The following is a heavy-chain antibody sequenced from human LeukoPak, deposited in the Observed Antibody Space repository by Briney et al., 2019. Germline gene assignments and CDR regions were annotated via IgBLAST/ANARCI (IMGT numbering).Heavy chain of an antibody. J-gene: IGHJ6*03. CDR3: ARGAHYYYMDV. D-gene: IGHD4/OR15-4a*01. CDR1: GYTFTSYY. CDR2: INPTGGST. V-gene: IGHV1-46*01. Sequence: ASVKVSCKASGYTFTSYYMHWVRQAPGQGLEWMGLINPTGGSTGYAQKFQGRVTMTRDMSTSTAYMELSSLRSEDTAVYYCARGAHYYYMDVWGKGTTVTISS.